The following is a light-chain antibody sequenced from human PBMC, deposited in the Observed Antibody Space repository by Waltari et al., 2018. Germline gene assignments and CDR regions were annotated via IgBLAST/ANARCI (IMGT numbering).Light chain of an antibody. CDR2: WAS. V-gene: IGKV4-1*01. Sequence: DIVMTQSPEYLAVSLGERATINCKSSQGVLYNPNNKNYLAWYQQKPGQPPSLLIYWASTRESGVPDRFTGSGSGTDFTLTISSLQAEDVAVYYCQHYFSIPPHTFGQGTKLEIK. CDR3: QHYFSIPPHT. J-gene: IGKJ2*01. CDR1: QGVLYNPNNKNY.